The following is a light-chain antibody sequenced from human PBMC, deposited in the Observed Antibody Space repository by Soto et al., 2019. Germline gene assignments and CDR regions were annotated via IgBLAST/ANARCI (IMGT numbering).Light chain of an antibody. V-gene: IGLV2-14*01. Sequence: QSALTQPASVSGSPGQSITISCTGTSSDVGGYNYVSWYQHHPGKAPRLMIYEVSNRPSGVSDRFSGSKSGNTASLTISGLLAEDEADYYCSSYISISTYVFGTGTQLTVL. CDR3: SSYISISTYV. J-gene: IGLJ1*01. CDR2: EVS. CDR1: SSDVGGYNY.